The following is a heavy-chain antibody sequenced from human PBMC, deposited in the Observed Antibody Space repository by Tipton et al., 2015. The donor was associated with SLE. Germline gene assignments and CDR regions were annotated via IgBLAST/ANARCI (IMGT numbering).Heavy chain of an antibody. Sequence: TLSLTCTVSGGSISSSSYYWGWIRQPPGKGLEWIGEINHSGSTNYNPSLKSRVTISVDTSKNQFSLKLSSVTAADTAVYYCARAGDGVPFDYWGQGTLVTVSS. J-gene: IGHJ4*02. CDR1: GGSISSSSYY. CDR2: INHSGST. D-gene: IGHD2-21*02. V-gene: IGHV4-39*07. CDR3: ARAGDGVPFDY.